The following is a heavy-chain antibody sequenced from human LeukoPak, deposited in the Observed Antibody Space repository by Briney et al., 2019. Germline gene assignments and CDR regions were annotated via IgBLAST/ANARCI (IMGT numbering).Heavy chain of an antibody. Sequence: GGSLRLSCAASGFTFSSYSMNWVRQAPGKGLEWVSSISSSNNYIYYADSVKGRFTISRDNAKNSLYLQMNSLRAEDTAVYYCARDGVNCSGAGCYSFFAFDIWGQGTMVTVSS. J-gene: IGHJ3*02. D-gene: IGHD2-15*01. V-gene: IGHV3-21*01. CDR1: GFTFSSYS. CDR2: ISSSNNYI. CDR3: ARDGVNCSGAGCYSFFAFDI.